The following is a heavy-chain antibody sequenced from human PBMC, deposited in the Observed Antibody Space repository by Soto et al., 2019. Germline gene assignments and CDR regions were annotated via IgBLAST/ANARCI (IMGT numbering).Heavy chain of an antibody. V-gene: IGHV3-23*01. Sequence: GGSLRLSCAASGFSFSSYAMSWVRQSPGRGLTWVSVITGSGGSTYYADSVKGRFTMTTDTSTSTAYMELRSLRSDDTAVYYCARDGALGENYYYHGMDVWGQGTTVTVS. CDR2: ITGSGGST. J-gene: IGHJ6*02. CDR1: GFSFSSYA. D-gene: IGHD3-16*01. CDR3: ARDGALGENYYYHGMDV.